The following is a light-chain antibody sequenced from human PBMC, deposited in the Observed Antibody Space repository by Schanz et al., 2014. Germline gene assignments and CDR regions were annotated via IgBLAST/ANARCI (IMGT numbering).Light chain of an antibody. CDR1: QSIGTW. CDR3: QQSHDGVWT. Sequence: DIQMTQSPTTLSASVGARVTITCRASQSIGTWLAWYQQKPGKAPKVVIYKTSTLESGVPSRFSGSGSGTDFTLTISSLQPEDFATYFCQQSHDGVWTFGQGTTVEIK. CDR2: KTS. J-gene: IGKJ1*01. V-gene: IGKV1-5*03.